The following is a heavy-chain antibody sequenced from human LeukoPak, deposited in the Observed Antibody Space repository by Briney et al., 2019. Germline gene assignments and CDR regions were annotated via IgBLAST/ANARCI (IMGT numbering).Heavy chain of an antibody. CDR2: IKEDGSEK. V-gene: IGHV3-7*01. CDR3: ARDLGDYYDIGGRGCFQH. Sequence: GGSLRLSCAASGFTFSSYWMSWVRQAPGKGLEWVANIKEDGSEKYYVDSAKGRFTISRDNAKNTLYLQMNSLRAEDTAVYYCARDLGDYYDIGGRGCFQHWGQGTLVTVSS. D-gene: IGHD3-22*01. CDR1: GFTFSSYW. J-gene: IGHJ1*01.